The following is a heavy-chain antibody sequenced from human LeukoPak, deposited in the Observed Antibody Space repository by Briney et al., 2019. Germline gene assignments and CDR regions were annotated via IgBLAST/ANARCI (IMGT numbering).Heavy chain of an antibody. CDR3: ARGHSPDYYGSGSYEPFDY. V-gene: IGHV3-21*01. CDR1: GFTFTSYT. Sequence: GGSLRLSCAASGFTFTSYTMTWVRQAPGKGLEWVSSISRDSSYVYYEDSVRGRFTISRDNAKNSLYLQMNSLRAEDTAVYYCARGHSPDYYGSGSYEPFDYWGQGTLVTVSS. D-gene: IGHD3-10*01. CDR2: ISRDSSYV. J-gene: IGHJ4*02.